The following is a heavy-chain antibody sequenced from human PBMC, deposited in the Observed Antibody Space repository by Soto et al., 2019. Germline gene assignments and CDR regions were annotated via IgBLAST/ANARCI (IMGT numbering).Heavy chain of an antibody. D-gene: IGHD3-16*01. V-gene: IGHV1-46*01. CDR3: ARDKRIGDYLCAP. J-gene: IGHJ5*02. Sequence: QVQLVQSGAEVKKPGASVKVSCKASGYTFTNYYIHWLRQAPGQGLEWMGLINPSGGTTTYAQKFQRRVTMTSDPPRSTVYMELTTLTSEDTTFYYCARDKRIGDYLCAPWGQGALVTVPS. CDR1: GYTFTNYY. CDR2: INPSGGTT.